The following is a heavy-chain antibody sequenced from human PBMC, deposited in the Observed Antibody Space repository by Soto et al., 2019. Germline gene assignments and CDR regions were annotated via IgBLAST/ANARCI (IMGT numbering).Heavy chain of an antibody. CDR1: GLTFDDYA. V-gene: IGHV3-23*01. J-gene: IGHJ4*02. CDR2: ISGSGGST. Sequence: GGSLRLSCAASGLTFDDYAMHWVRQAPGKGLEWVSAISGSGGSTYYADSVKGRFTISRDNSKNTLYLQMNSLRAEDTAVYYCCKYAGGYYHFDYWCQGTLVTVSS. D-gene: IGHD3-22*01. CDR3: CKYAGGYYHFDY.